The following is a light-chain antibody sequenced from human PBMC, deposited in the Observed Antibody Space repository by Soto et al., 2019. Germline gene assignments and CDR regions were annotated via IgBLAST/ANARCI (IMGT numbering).Light chain of an antibody. V-gene: IGKV3-15*01. CDR1: QSVSSN. CDR2: GAS. CDR3: QHYNNWPPWT. J-gene: IGKJ1*01. Sequence: IVVTQSPATRSLSPGERATLSCRASQSVSSNLAWYQQKPGQAPRLLIYGASIRATGIPARFTGSGSGTEFTLTISSLQSEDFAVYYCQHYNNWPPWTFGQGTKVDIK.